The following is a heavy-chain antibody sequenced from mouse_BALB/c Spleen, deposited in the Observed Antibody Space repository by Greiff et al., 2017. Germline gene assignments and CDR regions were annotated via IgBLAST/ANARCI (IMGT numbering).Heavy chain of an antibody. CDR1: GYTFTDYE. D-gene: IGHD2-14*01. V-gene: IGHV1-15*01. J-gene: IGHJ3*01. CDR3: TRERYDAWFAY. CDR2: IDPETGGT. Sequence: QVQLQQSGAELVRPGASVTLSCKASGYTFTDYEMHWVKQTPVHGLEWIGAIDPETGGTAYNQKFKGKATLTADKSSSTAYMELRSLTSEDSAVYYCTRERYDAWFAYWGQGTLVTVSA.